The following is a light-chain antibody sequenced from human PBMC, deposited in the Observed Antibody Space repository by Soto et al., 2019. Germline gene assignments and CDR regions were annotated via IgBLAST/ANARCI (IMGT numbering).Light chain of an antibody. CDR3: QHADGLRALT. CDR1: QNAGSW. V-gene: IGKV1-12*01. Sequence: DIQMTQSPPFVSASVGDRVTISCRASQNAGSWLSWFHQKPGGAPNLLIFHTSRLQTGVPSRFAGRGSGTEFTLTISSLQPEDFGTYYCQHADGLRALTVGGGTTVEI. CDR2: HTS. J-gene: IGKJ4*01.